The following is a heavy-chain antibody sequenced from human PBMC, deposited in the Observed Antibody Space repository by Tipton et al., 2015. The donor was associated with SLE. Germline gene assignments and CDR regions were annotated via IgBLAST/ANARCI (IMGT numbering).Heavy chain of an antibody. V-gene: IGHV6-1*01. D-gene: IGHD5-24*01. J-gene: IGHJ3*02. CDR2: TYYRSKWYN. Sequence: GLVKPSQTLSLTCAISGDSVSSNSAAWNWIRQSPSRGLEWLGRTYYRSKWYNDYAVSVKSRITINPDTSKNQFSLQLNSVTPEDTAVYYCARVLGEMATIQHAFDIWGQGTMVTVSS. CDR3: ARVLGEMATIQHAFDI. CDR1: GDSVSSNSAA.